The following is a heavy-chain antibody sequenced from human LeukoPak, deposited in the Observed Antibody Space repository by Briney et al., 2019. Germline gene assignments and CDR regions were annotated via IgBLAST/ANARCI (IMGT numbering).Heavy chain of an antibody. Sequence: SQTLSLTCTVSGGSISSGGYYWSWIRQHPGKGLEWIGYIYYSGSTYYNSSLKSRVTISVDTSKNQFSLKLSSVTAADTAVYYCARATTVTTGFDYWGQGTLVTVSS. J-gene: IGHJ4*02. CDR2: IYYSGST. CDR1: GGSISSGGYY. D-gene: IGHD4-17*01. CDR3: ARATTVTTGFDY. V-gene: IGHV4-31*03.